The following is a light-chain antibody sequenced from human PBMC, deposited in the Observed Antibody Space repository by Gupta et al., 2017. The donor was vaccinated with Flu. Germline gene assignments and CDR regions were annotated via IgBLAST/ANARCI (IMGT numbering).Light chain of an antibody. J-gene: IGLJ2*01. V-gene: IGLV3-21*02. Sequence: GQTARITCEGNNIGSKSVHWYQQKPGQAPVLVVYDDSDRPSGIPERFSGSNSGNTATLTVSRVEAGDEADYYCQVWDSSSAFVVFGGGTKLTVL. CDR1: NIGSKS. CDR3: QVWDSSSAFVV. CDR2: DDS.